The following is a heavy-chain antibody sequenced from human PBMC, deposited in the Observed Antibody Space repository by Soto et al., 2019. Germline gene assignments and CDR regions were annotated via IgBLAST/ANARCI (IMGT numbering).Heavy chain of an antibody. CDR1: GGSISSTNYY. V-gene: IGHV4-39*01. Sequence: PSETLSLTCTVSGGSISSTNYYWGWIRQPPGKGLEWIGSIYYSGSTYYNPSLKSRVTISVDTSKNQFSLKLSSVTAADTAMYYCARLFPHSGSYMDNCGQGTLVT. CDR2: IYYSGST. CDR3: ARLFPHSGSYMDN. D-gene: IGHD1-26*01. J-gene: IGHJ4*02.